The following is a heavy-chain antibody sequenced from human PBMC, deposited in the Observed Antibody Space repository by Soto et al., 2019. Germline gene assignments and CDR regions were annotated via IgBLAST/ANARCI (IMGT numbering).Heavy chain of an antibody. CDR1: GYTLTELS. Sequence: GASVKVSCKVSGYTLTELSMHWVRQAPGQGLEWMGVINPSGGSTNYAQKFHGRVTMTRDTSTSTVYMELSSLRSEDTAVYYCARDTAAGVYNWFDPWGQGTLVTVSS. CDR3: ARDTAAGVYNWFDP. J-gene: IGHJ5*02. CDR2: INPSGGST. V-gene: IGHV1-46*01. D-gene: IGHD6-13*01.